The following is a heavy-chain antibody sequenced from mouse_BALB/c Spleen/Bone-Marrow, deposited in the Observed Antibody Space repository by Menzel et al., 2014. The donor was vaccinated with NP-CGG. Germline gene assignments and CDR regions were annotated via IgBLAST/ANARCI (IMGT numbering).Heavy chain of an antibody. J-gene: IGHJ3*01. CDR1: GFSLTSYG. CDR3: ARVFTTATWGFAY. D-gene: IGHD1-2*01. CDR2: IWAGGST. Sequence: VKLVESGPGLVAPSRSLSITCTVSGFSLTSYGVHWVRQPPGKGLEWLGAIWAGGSTNYNSALMSRLSITKDNSKSXVFLEMDSLQTDDTAMYYCARVFTTATWGFAYWGQGTLVTVSA. V-gene: IGHV2-9*02.